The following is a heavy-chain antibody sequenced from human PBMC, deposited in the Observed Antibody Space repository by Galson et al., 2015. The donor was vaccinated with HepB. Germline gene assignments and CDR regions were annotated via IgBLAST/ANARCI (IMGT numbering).Heavy chain of an antibody. CDR2: ISAYNGNT. CDR3: ARPKGVSGSYSTYSYWYFDL. V-gene: IGHV1-18*01. CDR1: GYTFTSYG. Sequence: SVKVSCKASGYTFTSYGISWVRQAPGQGLEWMGWISAYNGNTNYAQKLQGRVTMTTDTSTSTAYMELRSLRSDDTAVYYCARPKGVSGSYSTYSYWYFDLWGRGTLVTVSS. J-gene: IGHJ2*01. D-gene: IGHD1-26*01.